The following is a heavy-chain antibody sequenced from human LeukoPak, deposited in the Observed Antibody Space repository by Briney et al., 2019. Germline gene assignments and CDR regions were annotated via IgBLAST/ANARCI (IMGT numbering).Heavy chain of an antibody. J-gene: IGHJ6*02. V-gene: IGHV1-2*02. CDR3: ARDSYCSSTSCYYYYGMDV. CDR2: INPNSGGT. Sequence: ASVKVSCKVSGYTFTGYYMHWVRQAPGQGLEWMGWINPNSGGTNYAQKFQGRVTMTRDTSISTAYMELSRLRSDDTAVYYCARDSYCSSTSCYYYYGMDVWGQGTTVTVSS. CDR1: GYTFTGYY. D-gene: IGHD2-2*01.